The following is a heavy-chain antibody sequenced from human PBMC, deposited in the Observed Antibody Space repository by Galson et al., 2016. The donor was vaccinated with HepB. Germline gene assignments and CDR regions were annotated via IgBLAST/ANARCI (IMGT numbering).Heavy chain of an antibody. J-gene: IGHJ4*02. D-gene: IGHD6-13*01. Sequence: SLRLSCAASGFTFSSYWMSWVRQAPGKGLEWLANIKQDGSEKYYVDSVRGRVAISRDNAMNSLYLHMSSLRAEDTALYYCTRTISATAGIDWGQGTLVTVSS. CDR3: TRTISATAGID. CDR2: IKQDGSEK. V-gene: IGHV3-7*04. CDR1: GFTFSSYW.